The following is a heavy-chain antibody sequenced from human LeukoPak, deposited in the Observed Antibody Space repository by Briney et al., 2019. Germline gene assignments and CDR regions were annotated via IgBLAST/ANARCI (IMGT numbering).Heavy chain of an antibody. CDR1: RFTFSSYG. Sequence: GGSLRLSCEASRFTFSSYGMHWVRQAPGKGLEWVAAMTYDGSNQNYADSVKGRFTISRENSRSTLHLQMDSLRAEDTAVYYCARVLPRGYYYYYGMDVWGQGTTVTVSS. D-gene: IGHD3-10*01. V-gene: IGHV3-30*03. CDR3: ARVLPRGYYYYYGMDV. J-gene: IGHJ6*02. CDR2: MTYDGSNQ.